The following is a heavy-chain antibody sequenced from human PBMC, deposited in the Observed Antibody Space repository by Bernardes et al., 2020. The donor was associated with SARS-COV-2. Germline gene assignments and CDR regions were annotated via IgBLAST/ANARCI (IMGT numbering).Heavy chain of an antibody. D-gene: IGHD3-10*01. CDR3: ARGGMRGDTLLDY. CDR2: INSHGGST. Sequence: GWSLRLSCAASGFTFSSYAMHWVRQAPGKGLEYVSTINSHGGSTYYANSVKGRFTISRDNSKNTLYFQMGSLRAEDMAVYYCARGGMRGDTLLDYWGQGTLFTVSS. CDR1: GFTFSSYA. J-gene: IGHJ4*02. V-gene: IGHV3-64*01.